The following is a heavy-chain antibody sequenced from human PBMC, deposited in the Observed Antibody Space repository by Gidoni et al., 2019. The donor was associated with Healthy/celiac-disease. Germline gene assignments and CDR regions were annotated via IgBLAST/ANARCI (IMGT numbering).Heavy chain of an antibody. CDR3: AKSLYSAKRFDY. CDR2: ISGDGGST. J-gene: IGHJ4*02. V-gene: IGHV3-43*02. D-gene: IGHD2-15*01. CDR1: GFTFDDDA. Sequence: EVQLVESGVGVVQPGGSLSISCAPSGFTFDDDAMHWVRQAPGKGLEWVSLISGDGGSTYYADSLKGRFTISRDNSKNSLYLQMNSLRTEDTALYYCAKSLYSAKRFDYWGQGTLVTVSS.